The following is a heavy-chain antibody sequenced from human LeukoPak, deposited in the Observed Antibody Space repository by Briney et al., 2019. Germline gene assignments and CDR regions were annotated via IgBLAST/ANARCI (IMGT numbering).Heavy chain of an antibody. J-gene: IGHJ4*02. CDR2: IYSSGNA. CDR1: GGSITNYY. CDR3: VRGLYGGGDY. D-gene: IGHD3-10*01. Sequence: SETLSLTCTVSGGSITNYYWIWIRQPAGKGLEWIGRIYSSGNANYNPSLQSRVTMSVDTSKNQFSLKLSPVTAADTAMYYCVRGLYGGGDYWGQGILVTVSP. V-gene: IGHV4-4*07.